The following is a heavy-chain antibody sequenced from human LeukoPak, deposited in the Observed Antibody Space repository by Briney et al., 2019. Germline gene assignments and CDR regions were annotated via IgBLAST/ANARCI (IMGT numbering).Heavy chain of an antibody. CDR3: ARDFGEVSSGWYVFDY. CDR2: ISAYNGNT. D-gene: IGHD6-19*01. J-gene: IGHJ4*02. Sequence: ASVKVSCKATGFTFTNYDINWVRQAPGQGLEWMGWISAYNGNTNYTQKLQGRVTMTTDTSTSTAYMELRSLRSDDTAVYYCARDFGEVSSGWYVFDYWGQGTLVTVSS. V-gene: IGHV1-18*01. CDR1: GFTFTNYD.